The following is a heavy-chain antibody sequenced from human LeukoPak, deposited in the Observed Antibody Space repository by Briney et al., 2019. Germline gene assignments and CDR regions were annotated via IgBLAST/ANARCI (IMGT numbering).Heavy chain of an antibody. V-gene: IGHV1-24*01. J-gene: IGHJ4*02. CDR2: FDPEDGET. Sequence: ASVKVSCKVSGYTFTELSMHWVRQAPGKGLEWMGGFDPEDGETIYAQKSQGRVTMTEDTYTDTAYMELSSLRSEDTAVYYCATVTPDTAAMGDYWGQGTLVTVSS. D-gene: IGHD5-18*01. CDR3: ATVTPDTAAMGDY. CDR1: GYTFTELS.